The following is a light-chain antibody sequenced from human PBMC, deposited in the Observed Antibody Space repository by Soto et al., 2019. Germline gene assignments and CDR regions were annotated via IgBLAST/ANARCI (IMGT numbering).Light chain of an antibody. J-gene: IGKJ1*01. CDR3: QQYGSSPRT. V-gene: IGKV3-20*01. Sequence: EIVFTQSPGTLSLSPGERATLSCRASQSVSSSFLAWYQQKPGQAPRLLIYGASRRATGIPDRYSGSGSGTDFTLTISRLEPEDFAVYYCQQYGSSPRTFGQGT. CDR1: QSVSSSF. CDR2: GAS.